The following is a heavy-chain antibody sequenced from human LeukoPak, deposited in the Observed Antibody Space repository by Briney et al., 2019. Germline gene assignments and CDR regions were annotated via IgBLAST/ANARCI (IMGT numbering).Heavy chain of an antibody. CDR3: VAAAGTGGIGY. J-gene: IGHJ4*02. CDR1: GGSISSYY. CDR2: IYTSGST. D-gene: IGHD6-13*01. V-gene: IGHV4-4*07. Sequence: SETLSLTCTVSGGSISSYYWSWIRQPAGKGLEWIGRIYTSGSTSYNPSLKSRVTISVDTSKNQFSLKLSSVTAADTAVYYCVAAAGTGGIGYWGQGTLVTVSS.